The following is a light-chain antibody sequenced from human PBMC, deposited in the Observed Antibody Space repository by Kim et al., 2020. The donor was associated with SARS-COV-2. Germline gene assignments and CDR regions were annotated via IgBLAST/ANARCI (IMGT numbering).Light chain of an antibody. J-gene: IGLJ2*01. CDR1: KLGDKY. CDR2: QDS. CDR3: QAWDSSTVV. Sequence: VSPGQTARITCSGDKLGDKYACWYQQKPGQPPVLVIYQDSKRPSGIPERFSGSNSGNTATLTISGTQAMDEADYYCQAWDSSTVVFGGGTQLTVL. V-gene: IGLV3-1*01.